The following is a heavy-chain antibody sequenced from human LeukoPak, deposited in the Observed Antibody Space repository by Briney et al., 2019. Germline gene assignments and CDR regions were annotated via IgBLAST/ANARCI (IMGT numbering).Heavy chain of an antibody. J-gene: IGHJ3*02. D-gene: IGHD2-2*01. V-gene: IGHV3-9*01. CDR3: AKDITGGYYAYGAFDI. CDR2: ISWNSGSI. Sequence: PGRSLRLSCAASGFTFDDYAMHWVRQAPGKGLEWVSGISWNSGSIGYADSVKGRFTISRDNAKNSLYLQMNSLRAEDTALYYCAKDITGGYYAYGAFDIWGQGTMVTASS. CDR1: GFTFDDYA.